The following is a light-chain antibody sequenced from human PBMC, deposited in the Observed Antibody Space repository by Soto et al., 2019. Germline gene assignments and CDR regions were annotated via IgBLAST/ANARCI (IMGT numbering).Light chain of an antibody. V-gene: IGKV3-15*01. CDR2: DAS. J-gene: IGKJ3*01. CDR3: HQCHHWPPSCT. CDR1: QSVSSN. Sequence: EIVLTQSPATLSVSPGEPATLSCRASQSVSSNLAWYQHKPGQAPRLLIYDASTRATGIPARFRGSGSGTGFTITISCLQSEDVAVYYCHQCHHWPPSCTFGLGTQVHI.